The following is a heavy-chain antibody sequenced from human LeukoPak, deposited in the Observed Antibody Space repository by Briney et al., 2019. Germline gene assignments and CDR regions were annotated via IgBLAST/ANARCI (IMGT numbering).Heavy chain of an antibody. V-gene: IGHV1-46*01. Sequence: ASVKVSFKTSGYTFTSCYMHWVRQAPGQGLEWMGMINPSAGSTRYAQKFQGRVTMTTDTSTSTVYMELSSLRSEDTAVYYCARGGCGDSAAPFDDWGQGTLVPVSS. CDR3: ARGGCGDSAAPFDD. J-gene: IGHJ4*02. D-gene: IGHD2-21*02. CDR2: INPSAGST. CDR1: GYTFTSCY.